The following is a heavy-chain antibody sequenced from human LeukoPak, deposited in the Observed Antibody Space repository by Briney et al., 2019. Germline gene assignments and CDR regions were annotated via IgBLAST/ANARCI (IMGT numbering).Heavy chain of an antibody. CDR1: GFTFSSYG. D-gene: IGHD3-10*01. CDR2: IWYDGSNK. V-gene: IGHV3-33*01. Sequence: GGSLRLSCAASGFTFSSYGMHWVRQAPGKGLEWVAAIWYDGSNKYYADSVKGRFTISRDNSKNTLYLQMNSLRAEDTALYYFAGEKYCYGWGSYGYYCYYMDVWGQGTTVTVSS. J-gene: IGHJ6*02. CDR3: AGEKYCYGWGSYGYYCYYMDV.